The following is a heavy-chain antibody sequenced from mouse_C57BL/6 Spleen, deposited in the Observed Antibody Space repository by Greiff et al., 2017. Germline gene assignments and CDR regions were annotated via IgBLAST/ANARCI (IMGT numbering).Heavy chain of an antibody. CDR1: GYAFSSYW. CDR3: ARRLGRYFDV. CDR2: IYPGDGDT. Sequence: VQRVESGAELVKPGASVKISCKASGYAFSSYWMNWVKQRPGKGLEWIGQIYPGDGDTNYNGKFKGKATLTADKSSSTAYMQLSSLTSEDSAVYFCARRLGRYFDVWGTGTTVTVSS. J-gene: IGHJ1*03. V-gene: IGHV1-80*01. D-gene: IGHD4-1*01.